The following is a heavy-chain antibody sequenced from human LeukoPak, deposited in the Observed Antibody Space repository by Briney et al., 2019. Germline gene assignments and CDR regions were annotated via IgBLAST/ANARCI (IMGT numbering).Heavy chain of an antibody. V-gene: IGHV1-2*02. CDR1: GYTFTGYY. D-gene: IGHD1-26*01. CDR2: INPNSGGT. J-gene: IGHJ4*02. CDR3: ARAGSYKDFYYFDY. Sequence: ASVKVSCKASGYTFTGYYMHWVRQPPAQGLEWMGWINPNSGGTNYAQKFQGRVTMTRDTSISTAYMELSRLRSDDTAVYYCARAGSYKDFYYFDYWGQGTLVTVSS.